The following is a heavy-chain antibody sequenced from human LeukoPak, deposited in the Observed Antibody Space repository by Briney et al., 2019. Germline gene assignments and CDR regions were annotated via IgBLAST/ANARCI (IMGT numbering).Heavy chain of an antibody. J-gene: IGHJ4*02. CDR2: ISAYNGNT. V-gene: IGHV1-18*01. D-gene: IGHD2-2*01. CDR3: ARDVKDIVVVPAAMFGDY. Sequence: EASVKVSCKASGYTFTSYGISWVRQAPGQGLEWMGWISAYNGNTNYAQKLQGRVTMTTDTSTSTAYMELRSLRSDDTAVYYCARDVKDIVVVPAAMFGDYWGQGTLVTVSS. CDR1: GYTFTSYG.